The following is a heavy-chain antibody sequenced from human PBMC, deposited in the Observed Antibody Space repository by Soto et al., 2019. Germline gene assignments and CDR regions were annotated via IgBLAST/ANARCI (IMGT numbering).Heavy chain of an antibody. V-gene: IGHV4-59*01. CDR3: ARLYCTNGVCYTNWFDP. CDR2: IYYSWST. CDR1: GGSISSYY. J-gene: IGHJ5*02. D-gene: IGHD2-8*01. Sequence: QVQLQESGPGLVKPSETLSLTCTVSGGSISSYYWSWIRQPPGKGLEWIGYIYYSWSTNYNPSLKSRVTRSVDTSKNQFSLKLSSVTAADTAVYYCARLYCTNGVCYTNWFDPWGQGTLVTVSS.